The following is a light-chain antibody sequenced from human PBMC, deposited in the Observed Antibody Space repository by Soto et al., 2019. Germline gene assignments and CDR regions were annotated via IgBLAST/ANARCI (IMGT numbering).Light chain of an antibody. V-gene: IGKV3-11*01. J-gene: IGKJ2*02. Sequence: EIVLTQSPATLSLSPGERATLSCRASQSVSSYFAWYQQKPGQAPMLLIYDASNRSTGIPARFSGSGSGTDFTLTISSLEPEDFAVYYCQQRSNWLRTFGQGTKLEIK. CDR2: DAS. CDR1: QSVSSY. CDR3: QQRSNWLRT.